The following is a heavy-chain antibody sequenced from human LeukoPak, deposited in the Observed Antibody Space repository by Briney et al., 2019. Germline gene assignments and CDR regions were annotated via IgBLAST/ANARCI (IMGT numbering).Heavy chain of an antibody. D-gene: IGHD3-9*01. CDR3: TPQGRIITGYYVY. CDR1: GFAFSTYT. CDR2: ITGSGGDT. V-gene: IGHV3-23*01. Sequence: RGSLRLSCAASGFAFSTYTMTWVRQAPGKGLEWVSTITGSGGDTYYSDSVKGRFTISRDNSKNTVYLQMTSLRAEDTALYYCTPQGRIITGYYVYWGQGTLVTVSS. J-gene: IGHJ4*02.